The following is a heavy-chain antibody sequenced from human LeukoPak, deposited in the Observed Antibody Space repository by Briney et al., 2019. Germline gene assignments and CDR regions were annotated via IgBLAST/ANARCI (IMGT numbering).Heavy chain of an antibody. CDR3: ARPRPHCSGGSCYSEYFDY. Sequence: ASVKVSCKASGYTFSSYYMHWVRQAPGQGLEWMGIINPSGGSTSYAQKFQGRVTMTRDTSTSTVYMELSSLRSEDTAVYYRARPRPHCSGGSCYSEYFDYWGQGTLVTVSS. D-gene: IGHD2-15*01. J-gene: IGHJ4*02. CDR2: INPSGGST. V-gene: IGHV1-46*01. CDR1: GYTFSSYY.